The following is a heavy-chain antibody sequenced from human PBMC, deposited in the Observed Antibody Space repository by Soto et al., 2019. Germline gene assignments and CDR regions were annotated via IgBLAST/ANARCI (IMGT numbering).Heavy chain of an antibody. CDR1: GGSISSGGYY. Sequence: QVQLQESGPGLVKPSQTLSLTCTVSGGSISSGGYYWSWIRQHPGKGLEWIGYIYYSGSTYYNPSLKSRVTISVDTSKNQFSLKLSSVTAADTAVYYCARERGVGGYGANPANWFDPWGQGTLVTVSS. CDR2: IYYSGST. J-gene: IGHJ5*02. D-gene: IGHD3-16*01. V-gene: IGHV4-31*03. CDR3: ARERGVGGYGANPANWFDP.